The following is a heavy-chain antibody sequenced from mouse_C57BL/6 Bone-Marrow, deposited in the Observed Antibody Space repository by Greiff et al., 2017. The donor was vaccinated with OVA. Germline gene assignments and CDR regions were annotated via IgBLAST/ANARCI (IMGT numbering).Heavy chain of an antibody. Sequence: QVQLQQSGAELVKPGASVKMSCKASGYTFTSYWITWVKQRPGQGLEWIGDIYPGSGSTNYNAKFKSKATLTVDTSSSTAYMQLSSLTSEDSAVYYCARGLRYFDVWGTGTTVTVSS. CDR2: IYPGSGST. J-gene: IGHJ1*03. CDR1: GYTFTSYW. V-gene: IGHV1-55*01. CDR3: ARGLRYFDV. D-gene: IGHD2-4*01.